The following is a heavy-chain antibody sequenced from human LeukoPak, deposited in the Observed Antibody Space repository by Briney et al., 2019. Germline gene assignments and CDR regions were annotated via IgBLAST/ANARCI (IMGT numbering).Heavy chain of an antibody. Sequence: ASVKVSCTASGYTFTSYDINWVRQATGQGLEWMGWMNPNSGNTGYAQKFQGRVTITRNTAISTAHMELSSLRSEDTAVYYCARGRDCSSTSCYLGLGADYYYMDVWGKGTTVTVSS. V-gene: IGHV1-8*03. CDR2: MNPNSGNT. J-gene: IGHJ6*03. CDR3: ARGRDCSSTSCYLGLGADYYYMDV. CDR1: GYTFTSYD. D-gene: IGHD2-2*01.